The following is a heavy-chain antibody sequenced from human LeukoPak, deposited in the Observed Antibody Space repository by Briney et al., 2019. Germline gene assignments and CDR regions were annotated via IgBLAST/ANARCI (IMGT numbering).Heavy chain of an antibody. CDR3: AKGMLVATTNFDY. D-gene: IGHD5-24*01. J-gene: IGHJ4*02. V-gene: IGHV3-53*01. Sequence: GGSLRLSCAASGFTVSSNYMSWVRQAPGKGLEWVSVIYSGGSTYYADSVKGRFTISRDNSKNTLHLQMNSLRAEDTAVYYCAKGMLVATTNFDYWGQGALVTVSS. CDR2: IYSGGST. CDR1: GFTVSSNY.